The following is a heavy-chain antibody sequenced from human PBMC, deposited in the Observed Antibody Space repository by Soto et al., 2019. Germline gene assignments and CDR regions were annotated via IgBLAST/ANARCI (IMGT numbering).Heavy chain of an antibody. CDR3: ARVRSGVGWDY. D-gene: IGHD3-10*01. CDR2: INVGNGDT. J-gene: IGHJ4*02. Sequence: QVQLVQSGAEVKKPGASVKVSCKASGYTFIRYAMHWVRQAPGQGLEWMGWINVGNGDTKDSQKFQGRVTFTRDTSASTVYMELSSLRSEDTAVYYWARVRSGVGWDYWGQGTLVTVSS. CDR1: GYTFIRYA. V-gene: IGHV1-3*01.